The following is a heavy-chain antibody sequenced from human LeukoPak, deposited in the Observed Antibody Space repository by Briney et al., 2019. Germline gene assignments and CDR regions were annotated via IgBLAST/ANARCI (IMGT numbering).Heavy chain of an antibody. J-gene: IGHJ4*02. D-gene: IGHD4-17*01. CDR1: GFTFSSYA. CDR2: ISYDGSNK. CDR3: AKKSGSYGDYGVLDY. Sequence: GGSLRLSCAASGFTFSSYAMHWVRQAPGKGLEWVAVISYDGSNKYYADSVKGRFTISRDNSKNTLYLQMNSLRAEDTAVYYCAKKSGSYGDYGVLDYWGQGTLVTVSS. V-gene: IGHV3-30-3*02.